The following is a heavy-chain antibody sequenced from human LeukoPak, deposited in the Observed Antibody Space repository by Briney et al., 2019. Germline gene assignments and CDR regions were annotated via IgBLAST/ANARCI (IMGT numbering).Heavy chain of an antibody. CDR3: ARGTYYYGSSGFDY. V-gene: IGHV3-21*01. J-gene: IGHJ4*02. CDR1: GFSFSTYT. Sequence: GGSLRLSCAASGFSFSTYTMNWVRQAPGKGLEWVSSISSSSNYIYYADSVKGRFTISRDNAKNSLYLQMNSLRAEDTAVYYCARGTYYYGSSGFDYWGQGTLVTVSS. CDR2: ISSSSNYI. D-gene: IGHD3-22*01.